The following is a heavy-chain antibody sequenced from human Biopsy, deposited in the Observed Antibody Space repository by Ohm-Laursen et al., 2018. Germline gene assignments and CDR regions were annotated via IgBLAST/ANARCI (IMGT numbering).Heavy chain of an antibody. D-gene: IGHD5/OR15-5a*01. V-gene: IGHV3-11*04. Sequence: SLRLSCAASGLIFSDYYMSWIRQAPGKGLEWIAYISARDGVVYYADSVKGRFTISRDDSKNTLYLQMNSLRVEDTAVFYCARDLRGHWFFDLWGRGTLVTVSS. CDR2: ISARDGVV. J-gene: IGHJ2*01. CDR1: GLIFSDYY. CDR3: ARDLRGHWFFDL.